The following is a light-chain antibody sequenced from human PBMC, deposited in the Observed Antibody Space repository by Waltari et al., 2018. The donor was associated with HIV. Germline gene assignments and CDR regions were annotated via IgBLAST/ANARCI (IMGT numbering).Light chain of an antibody. CDR1: STTLRSNY. J-gene: IGLJ3*02. CDR2: RNN. V-gene: IGLV1-47*01. CDR3: AAWDASLSGNWV. Sequence: QSVLTQPPSASGTPGQRVTTSCSGSSTTLRSNYVSWSQQLPGTTPQLLIDRNNQRPSGVPDRFSGSKSGTSASLAISGLRSEDEADYYCAAWDASLSGNWVFGGGTKLTVL.